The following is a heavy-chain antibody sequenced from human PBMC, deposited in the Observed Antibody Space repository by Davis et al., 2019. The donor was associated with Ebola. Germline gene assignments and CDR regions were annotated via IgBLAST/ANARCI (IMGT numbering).Heavy chain of an antibody. Sequence: PGGSLRLSCAASGFTFSSYAMHWVRQAPGKGLEWVAVISYDGSNKYYADSVKGRFTISRDNSKNTLYLQMNSLRAEDTAVYYCAKDPRRGPQAADDYWGQGTLVTVSS. V-gene: IGHV3-30-3*01. CDR2: ISYDGSNK. D-gene: IGHD3-10*01. CDR3: AKDPRRGPQAADDY. CDR1: GFTFSSYA. J-gene: IGHJ4*02.